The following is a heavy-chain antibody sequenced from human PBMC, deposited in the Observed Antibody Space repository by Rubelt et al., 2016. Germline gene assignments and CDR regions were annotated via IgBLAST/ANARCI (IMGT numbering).Heavy chain of an antibody. CDR1: GGSISSSSYY. CDR2: IYYSGST. J-gene: IGHJ2*01. Sequence: QLQLQESGPGLVKPSETLSLTCTVSGGSISSSSYYWGWIRQPPGKGLEWIGSIYYSGSTYYNPSLKSRVTISVDTSKNQFPLKLSSWTAEDTAVHYCARLLRSYWYFDLWGRGTLVTVSS. CDR3: ARLLRSYWYFDL. V-gene: IGHV4-39*01.